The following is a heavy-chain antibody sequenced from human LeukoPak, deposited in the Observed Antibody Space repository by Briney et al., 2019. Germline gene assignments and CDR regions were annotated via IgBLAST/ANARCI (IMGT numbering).Heavy chain of an antibody. CDR2: ISWNSGSI. D-gene: IGHD3-3*01. Sequence: GGSLRLSCAASGFTFEDYAMHWVRQAPGKGLEWVSGISWNSGSIGYADSVKGRFTISRDNSKNTLYLQMNSLRAEDTAVYYCAKEGRIFGVVIVYYFDYWGQGTLVTVSS. CDR3: AKEGRIFGVVIVYYFDY. J-gene: IGHJ4*02. V-gene: IGHV3-9*01. CDR1: GFTFEDYA.